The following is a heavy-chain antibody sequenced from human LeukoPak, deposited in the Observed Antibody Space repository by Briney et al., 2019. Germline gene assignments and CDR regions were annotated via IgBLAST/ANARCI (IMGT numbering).Heavy chain of an antibody. CDR2: IYTSGST. CDR1: GGSISSYY. V-gene: IGHV4-4*07. Sequence: PSETLSLTCTVSGGSISSYYWSWIRQPAGEGLEWIGRIYTSGSTNYNPSLKSRVTMSVDTSKNQFSLKLSSVTAADTAVYYCARDHELPVAAAGSLYYFDYWGQGTLVTVSS. CDR3: ARDHELPVAAAGSLYYFDY. D-gene: IGHD6-13*01. J-gene: IGHJ4*02.